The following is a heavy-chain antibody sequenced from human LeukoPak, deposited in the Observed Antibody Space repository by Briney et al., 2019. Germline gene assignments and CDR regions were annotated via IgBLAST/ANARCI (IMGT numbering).Heavy chain of an antibody. V-gene: IGHV3-48*01. D-gene: IGHD3-10*01. CDR3: AKDYYYGSGSYYTRFDH. J-gene: IGHJ4*02. CDR1: GFTFSSYS. Sequence: GGSLRLSCAASGFTFSSYSMNWVRQAPGKGLEWVSYISSSSSTIYYADSVKGRFTISRDNSKSTLYLQMNSLRAEDTAIYYCAKDYYYGSGSYYTRFDHWGQGTLVTVSS. CDR2: ISSSSSTI.